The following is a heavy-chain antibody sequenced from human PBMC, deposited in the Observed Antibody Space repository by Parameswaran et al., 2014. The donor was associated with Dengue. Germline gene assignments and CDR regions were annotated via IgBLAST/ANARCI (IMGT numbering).Heavy chain of an antibody. J-gene: IGHJ6*02. CDR3: ARDSGIVATDGGYYYYGMDV. Sequence: RWIRQPPGKGLEWIGYIYYSGSTNYNPSLKSRVTISVDTSKNQFSLKLSSVTAADTAVYYCARDSGIVATDGGYYYYGMDVWGQGTTVTVSS. D-gene: IGHD5-12*01. CDR2: IYYSGST. V-gene: IGHV4-59*01.